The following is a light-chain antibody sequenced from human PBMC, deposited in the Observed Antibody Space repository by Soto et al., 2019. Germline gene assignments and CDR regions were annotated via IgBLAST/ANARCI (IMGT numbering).Light chain of an antibody. CDR1: QSIDTY. CDR2: DAS. CDR3: QQRYNWPLT. Sequence: EIVLTQSPATLSSSPGERATLSCRASQSIDTYLAWYQQKPGQAPRLLIYDASDRATGIPARFSGSGSGTVFTLTISGLEPEDFALYYCQQRYNWPLTFGGGTKVDIK. V-gene: IGKV3-11*01. J-gene: IGKJ4*01.